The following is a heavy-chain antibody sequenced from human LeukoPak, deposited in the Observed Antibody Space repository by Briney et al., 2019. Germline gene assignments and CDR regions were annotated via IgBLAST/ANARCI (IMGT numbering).Heavy chain of an antibody. CDR3: ARGRDSSSWNYYYYYMDV. J-gene: IGHJ6*03. V-gene: IGHV4-39*01. D-gene: IGHD6-13*01. Sequence: SETLSLTCTVSGDSISSSNCYWGWIRQPPGKGLEWIGSIYFSGGTYYNASLKSRVTISVDTSKNQFSLKLSSVTAADTAVYYCARGRDSSSWNYYYYYMDVWGKGTTVTISS. CDR1: GDSISSSNCY. CDR2: IYFSGGT.